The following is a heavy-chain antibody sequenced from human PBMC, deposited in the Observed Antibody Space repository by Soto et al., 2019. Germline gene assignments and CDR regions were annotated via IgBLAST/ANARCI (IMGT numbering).Heavy chain of an antibody. CDR3: AAPYGSGSYYNGFDY. V-gene: IGHV1-69*05. Sequence: QVQLVQSGAEVKKPGSSVKVSCKASGGTFSSYAISWVRQAPGQGLEWMGGIIPIFGTANYAQKFQGRVTXTXXXSXXTAYMEPSSLRSEDTAVYYCAAPYGSGSYYNGFDYWGQGTLVTVSS. CDR1: GGTFSSYA. CDR2: IIPIFGTA. J-gene: IGHJ4*02. D-gene: IGHD3-10*01.